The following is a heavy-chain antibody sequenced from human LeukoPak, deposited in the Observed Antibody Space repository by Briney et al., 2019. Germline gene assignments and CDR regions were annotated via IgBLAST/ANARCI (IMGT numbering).Heavy chain of an antibody. J-gene: IGHJ5*02. D-gene: IGHD3-22*01. CDR2: IYTSGST. CDR1: GGSTSSYY. V-gene: IGHV4-4*09. Sequence: SETLSLTCTVSGGSTSSYYWSWIRQPPGKGLEWIGYIYTSGSTNYNPSLKSRVTISVDTSKNQFSLKLSSVTAADTAVYYCARQKTYYYDSSERDWFDPWGQGTLVTVSS. CDR3: ARQKTYYYDSSERDWFDP.